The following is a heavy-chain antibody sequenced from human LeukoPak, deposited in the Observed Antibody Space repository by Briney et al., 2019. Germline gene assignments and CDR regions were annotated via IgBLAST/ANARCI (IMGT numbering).Heavy chain of an antibody. D-gene: IGHD5-12*01. V-gene: IGHV4-39*07. J-gene: IGHJ3*02. Sequence: NTSETLSLTCTVSGGSISSTSYYWGWIRQPPGKGLEWIGSIYYSGNTYYNPSPKSRVTISVDTSKNQFSLKLSSVTAADTAVYYCARDDQWLDPRGAFDIWGQGTMVTVSS. CDR1: GGSISSTSYY. CDR3: ARDDQWLDPRGAFDI. CDR2: IYYSGNT.